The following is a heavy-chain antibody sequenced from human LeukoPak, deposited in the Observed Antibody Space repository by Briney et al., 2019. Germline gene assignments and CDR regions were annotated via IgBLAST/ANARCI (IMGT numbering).Heavy chain of an antibody. D-gene: IGHD3-9*01. Sequence: GGSLRLSCAASGFTFSSYSMNWVRQAPGKGLEWVSSISSSSSYIYYADSVKGRFTISRVNAKNSLYLQMNSLRAEDTAVYYCARESHVEYYDILTGYYHWFDPWGQGTLVTVSS. V-gene: IGHV3-21*01. CDR1: GFTFSSYS. CDR2: ISSSSSYI. CDR3: ARESHVEYYDILTGYYHWFDP. J-gene: IGHJ5*02.